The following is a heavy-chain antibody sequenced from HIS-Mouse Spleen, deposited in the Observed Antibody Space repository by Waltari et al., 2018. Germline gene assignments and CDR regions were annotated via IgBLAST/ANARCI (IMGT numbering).Heavy chain of an antibody. V-gene: IGHV4-59*08. CDR3: ARRREEQLVFDY. CDR1: GGSISSSY. D-gene: IGHD6-6*01. CDR2: IYYSGST. J-gene: IGHJ4*02. Sequence: QVQLQESGPGLVKPSETLSLTCTVSGGSISSSYWSWTRQPPGKGLEWIGYIYYSGSTNYNPSLKSRVTISVDTSKNQFSLKLSSVTAADTAVYYCARRREEQLVFDYWGQGTLVTVSS.